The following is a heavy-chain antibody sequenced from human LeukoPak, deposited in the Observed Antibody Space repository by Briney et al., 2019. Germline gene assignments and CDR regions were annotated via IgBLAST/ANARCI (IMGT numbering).Heavy chain of an antibody. CDR1: GFSFSGYS. CDR3: ARRKTQKSSDY. J-gene: IGHJ4*02. Sequence: GGSLRLSCAASGFSFSGYSMNWVRQAPGKGLEWVSSISSSSSYIYFADSVKGRFTISRDNAKNSLYLQMNSLRAEDTGVYYCARRKTQKSSDYWGQGTLVTVSS. V-gene: IGHV3-21*01. D-gene: IGHD6-6*01. CDR2: ISSSSSYI.